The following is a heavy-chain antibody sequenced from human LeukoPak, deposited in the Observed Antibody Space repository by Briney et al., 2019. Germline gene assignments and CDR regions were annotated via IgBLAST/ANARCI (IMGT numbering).Heavy chain of an antibody. CDR2: ISGSGGST. CDR1: GFTFSDYY. D-gene: IGHD3-10*01. CDR3: ARSRLSDPNSLWFGELADY. V-gene: IGHV3-23*01. J-gene: IGHJ4*02. Sequence: GGSLRLSCAASGFTFSDYYMSWIRQAPGKGLEWVSAISGSGGSTYYADSVKGRFTISRDNSKNTLYLQMNSLRAEDTAVYYCARSRLSDPNSLWFGELADYWGQGTLVSVSS.